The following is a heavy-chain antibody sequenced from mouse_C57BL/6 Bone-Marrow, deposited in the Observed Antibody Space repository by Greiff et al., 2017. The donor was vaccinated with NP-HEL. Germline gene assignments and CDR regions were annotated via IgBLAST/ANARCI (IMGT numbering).Heavy chain of an antibody. CDR1: GFTFSDYG. CDR3: ARQDYYGSSSWFAY. Sequence: EVMLVASGGGLVQPGGSLKLSCAASGFTFSDYGMAWVRQAPRKGPEWVAFISNLAYSIYYADTVTGRFTMARENAKNTLYLEMSSLRSEDTAMYYCARQDYYGSSSWFAYWGQGTLVTVSA. CDR2: ISNLAYSI. J-gene: IGHJ3*01. D-gene: IGHD1-1*01. V-gene: IGHV5-15*04.